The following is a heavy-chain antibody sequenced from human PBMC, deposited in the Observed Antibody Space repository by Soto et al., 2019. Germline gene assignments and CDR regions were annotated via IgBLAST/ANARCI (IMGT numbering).Heavy chain of an antibody. D-gene: IGHD1-1*01. CDR1: GDSVSSNSAA. Sequence: PSQTLSLTCAISGDSVSSNSAAWNWIRQSPSRGLEWLGRTYYRSKWYNDYAVSVKSRITINPDTSKNQFSLQLNSVTPEDTAVYYCAREGEPNWNYYYCGMDVWGQGTTVTVSS. V-gene: IGHV6-1*01. J-gene: IGHJ6*02. CDR2: TYYRSKWYN. CDR3: AREGEPNWNYYYCGMDV.